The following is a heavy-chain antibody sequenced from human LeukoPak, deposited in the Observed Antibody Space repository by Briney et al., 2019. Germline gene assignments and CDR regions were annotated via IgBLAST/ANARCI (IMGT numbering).Heavy chain of an antibody. CDR2: ISWNSDLI. Sequence: GGSLRLSCAASGFTFDDYATYWVRQAPGKGLEWVSGISWNSDLIGYADSVKGRFTISRDNAKNSLYLQMNSLRVEDTAFYYCANGASYNGWLNYWGQGTLVTVSS. CDR3: ANGASYNGWLNY. J-gene: IGHJ4*02. D-gene: IGHD5-12*01. V-gene: IGHV3-9*01. CDR1: GFTFDDYA.